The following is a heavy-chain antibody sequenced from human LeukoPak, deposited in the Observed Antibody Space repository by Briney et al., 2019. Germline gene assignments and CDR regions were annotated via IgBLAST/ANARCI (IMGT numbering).Heavy chain of an antibody. D-gene: IGHD6-13*01. CDR3: ARGRVAAAGRDYFDY. J-gene: IGHJ4*02. Sequence: SETLSLTCAVYGGSFSSYYWGWIRQPPGKGLEWIGSIYYSGSTYYNPSLKSRVTISVDTSKNQFSLKLSSVTAADTAVYYCARGRVAAAGRDYFDYWGQGTLVTVSS. CDR2: IYYSGST. CDR1: GGSFSSYY. V-gene: IGHV4-39*07.